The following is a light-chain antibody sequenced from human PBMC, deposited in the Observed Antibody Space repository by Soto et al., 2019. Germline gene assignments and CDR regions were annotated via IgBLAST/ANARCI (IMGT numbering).Light chain of an antibody. CDR1: QTVGSRY. Sequence: EIVLTQSADTLSLSPGERATLSCRASQTVGSRYLAWYQQKPGQAPRLLIYSTSSRATGIPDRFSGSGSGTDFTLTISRLEPEDFAVYYCQQYGSSPQTFGQGTKVEIK. J-gene: IGKJ1*01. V-gene: IGKV3-20*01. CDR3: QQYGSSPQT. CDR2: STS.